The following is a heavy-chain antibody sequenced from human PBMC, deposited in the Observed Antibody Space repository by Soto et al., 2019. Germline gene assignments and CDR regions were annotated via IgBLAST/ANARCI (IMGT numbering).Heavy chain of an antibody. V-gene: IGHV1-18*01. Sequence: ASVKVSCKASGYTFTSYGISWVRQAPGQGLEWMGWISAYNGNTNYAQKLQGRVTMTTDTSTSTAYMELRSLRSDDTAVYYCARDPLYDILTGFDYWGQGTLVTVPS. CDR2: ISAYNGNT. CDR1: GYTFTSYG. D-gene: IGHD3-9*01. J-gene: IGHJ4*02. CDR3: ARDPLYDILTGFDY.